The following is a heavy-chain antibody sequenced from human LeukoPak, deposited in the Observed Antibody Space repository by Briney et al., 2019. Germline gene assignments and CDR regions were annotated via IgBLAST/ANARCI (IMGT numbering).Heavy chain of an antibody. CDR1: GFTFSSYW. D-gene: IGHD3-22*01. J-gene: IGHJ4*02. V-gene: IGHV3-7*01. Sequence: PGGSLRLSCAASGFTFSSYWMSWVRQAPGEGLEWVANIKQDGSEKYYVDSVKGRFTISRDNAKNSLYLQMNSLRAEDTAVYYCARRHYYDSSGYYYYWGQGTLVTVSS. CDR2: IKQDGSEK. CDR3: ARRHYYDSSGYYYY.